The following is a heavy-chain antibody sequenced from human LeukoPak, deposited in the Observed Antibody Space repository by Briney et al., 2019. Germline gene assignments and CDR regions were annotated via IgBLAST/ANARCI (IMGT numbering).Heavy chain of an antibody. J-gene: IGHJ3*02. CDR2: IYYSGST. D-gene: IGHD5-12*01. CDR1: GGSISSYY. CDR3: ARDSGLVAPVYDAFDI. Sequence: NPSETLSLTCTVSGGSISSYYWSWIRQPPGKGLEWIGYIYYSGSTNYNPPLKSRVTISVDTSKNQFSLKLSSVTAADTAVYYCARDSGLVAPVYDAFDIWGQGTMVTVSS. V-gene: IGHV4-59*01.